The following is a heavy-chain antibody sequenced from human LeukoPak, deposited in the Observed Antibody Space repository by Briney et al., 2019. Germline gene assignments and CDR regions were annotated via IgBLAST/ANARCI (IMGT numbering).Heavy chain of an antibody. CDR1: GGSISSYY. Sequence: SETLSLTCTVSGGSISSYYWSWIRQPPGKGLEWIGYIYYSGSTNYNPSLKSRVTISVDTSKNQFSLKLSSVTAADTAVYYCARTGRGYYYDRSGSNYFDYWGQGTLVTVSS. CDR3: ARTGRGYYYDRSGSNYFDY. D-gene: IGHD3-22*01. CDR2: IYYSGST. J-gene: IGHJ4*02. V-gene: IGHV4-59*08.